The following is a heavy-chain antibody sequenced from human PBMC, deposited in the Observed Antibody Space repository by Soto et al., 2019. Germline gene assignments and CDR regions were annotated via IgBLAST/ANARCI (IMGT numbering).Heavy chain of an antibody. CDR3: ARDVLVPAAMLGYYYYYGMDV. Sequence: PQTLSLTRTGSGGSVRSGSYYWSWIRKPTGKGLEWIGYIYYSGSTNYNPSLKSRVTISVDTSKNQFSLKLSSVTAADTAVYYCARDVLVPAAMLGYYYYYGMDVWGQGTTVT. J-gene: IGHJ6*02. CDR1: GGSVRSGSYY. V-gene: IGHV4-61*01. D-gene: IGHD2-2*01. CDR2: IYYSGST.